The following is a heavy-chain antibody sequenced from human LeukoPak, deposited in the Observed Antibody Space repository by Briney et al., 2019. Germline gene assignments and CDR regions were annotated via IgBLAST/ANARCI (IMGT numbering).Heavy chain of an antibody. Sequence: QPGGSLRLSCAASGFTFSSYAMRWVRQAPGKGLEWVSAISGSGGSTYYADSVKGRFTVSRDNSKNTLYLQMNSLRAEDTAVYYCARGAGYNYPYYFDYWGQGTLVTVSS. D-gene: IGHD5-24*01. CDR3: ARGAGYNYPYYFDY. CDR1: GFTFSSYA. V-gene: IGHV3-23*01. J-gene: IGHJ4*02. CDR2: ISGSGGST.